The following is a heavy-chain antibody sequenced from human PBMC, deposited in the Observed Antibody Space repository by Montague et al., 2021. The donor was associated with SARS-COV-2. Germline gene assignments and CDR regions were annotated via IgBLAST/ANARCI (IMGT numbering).Heavy chain of an antibody. Sequence: SETLSLTCTVSGGSISSYYWSWIRQPPGKGLEWIGYIYYSGSTNYNPSLKSRVTISVDTSKNQFSLKLSSVTAADTAVYYCAGTSTYSSGWGINYYYYGMDVWGQGTTVTASS. CDR1: GGSISSYY. V-gene: IGHV4-59*01. CDR3: AGTSTYSSGWGINYYYYGMDV. CDR2: IYYSGST. J-gene: IGHJ6*02. D-gene: IGHD6-19*01.